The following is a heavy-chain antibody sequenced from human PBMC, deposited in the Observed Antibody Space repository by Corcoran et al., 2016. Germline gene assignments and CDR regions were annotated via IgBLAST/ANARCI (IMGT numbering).Heavy chain of an antibody. CDR3: AIENFQECWSGYYGWFDP. J-gene: IGHJ5*02. D-gene: IGHD3-3*01. Sequence: QVQLQESGPGLVKPSETLSLTCTVSGGSISSYYWSWIRQPPGKGLEWIGYIYYSGSTNYNPSLKSRVTISVDTSKNQFSLKLSSVTAADTAVYYCAIENFQECWSGYYGWFDPWGQGTLVTVSS. CDR1: GGSISSYY. CDR2: IYYSGST. V-gene: IGHV4-59*01.